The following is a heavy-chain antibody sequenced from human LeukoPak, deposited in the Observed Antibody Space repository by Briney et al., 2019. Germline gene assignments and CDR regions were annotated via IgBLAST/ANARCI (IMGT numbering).Heavy chain of an antibody. CDR2: ISSSSSYI. D-gene: IGHD2-21*02. CDR3: ARDPLVVTASLDY. J-gene: IGHJ4*02. V-gene: IGHV3-21*01. Sequence: GGSLRLSCAASGFTFSSYSVNWVRQAPGKGLEWVSSISSSSSYIYYADSVKGRFTISRDNAKNSLYLQMNSLRAEDTAVYYCARDPLVVTASLDYWGQGTLVTVSS. CDR1: GFTFSSYS.